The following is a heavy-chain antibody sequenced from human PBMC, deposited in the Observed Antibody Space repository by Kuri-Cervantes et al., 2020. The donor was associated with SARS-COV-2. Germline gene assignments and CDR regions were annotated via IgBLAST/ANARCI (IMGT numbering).Heavy chain of an antibody. CDR1: GGTFSSYA. D-gene: IGHD6-13*01. Sequence: SVKVSCKASGGTFSSYAISWVRQAPGQGLEWMGGITPIFGTANYAQKFQGRVTITADESTSTAYMELSSLRSEDTAVYYCARDREAGSSSAYYYYYYMDVWGKGTTVTVSS. J-gene: IGHJ6*03. CDR2: ITPIFGTA. CDR3: ARDREAGSSSAYYYYYYMDV. V-gene: IGHV1-69*13.